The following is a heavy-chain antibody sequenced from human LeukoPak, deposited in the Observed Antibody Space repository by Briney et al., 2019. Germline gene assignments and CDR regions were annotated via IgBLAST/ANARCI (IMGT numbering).Heavy chain of an antibody. CDR3: ARVGHCSSTACFIDY. Sequence: GGSLRLSCVASGFTFTDYTLNWVRQAPGKGLEWVSRIESDGGSTDYADSLKGRFTISRDNAKNTLYLEMNSLRAEDTAVYYCARVGHCSSTACFIDYWGQGTLVTVSS. CDR1: GFTFTDYT. D-gene: IGHD2-2*01. CDR2: IESDGGST. V-gene: IGHV3-74*01. J-gene: IGHJ4*02.